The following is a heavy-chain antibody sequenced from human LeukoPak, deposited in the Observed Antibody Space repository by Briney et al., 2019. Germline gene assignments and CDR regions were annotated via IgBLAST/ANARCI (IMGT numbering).Heavy chain of an antibody. J-gene: IGHJ3*02. CDR1: GYTFTSYY. V-gene: IGHV1-46*01. CDR2: INPSGGST. Sequence: GASVKVSCKASGYTFTSYYMHWVRQPPGQGLEWMGIINPSGGSTSYAQKFQGRVTMTRDTSTSTVYMELSSLRSEDTAVYYCARVGDSSGYHHDAFDIWGQGTMVTVSS. CDR3: ARVGDSSGYHHDAFDI. D-gene: IGHD3-22*01.